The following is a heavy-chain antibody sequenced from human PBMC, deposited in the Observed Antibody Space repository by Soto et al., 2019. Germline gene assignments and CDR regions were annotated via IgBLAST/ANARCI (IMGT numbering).Heavy chain of an antibody. Sequence: LRLSCRASGFIFDDYAMTWVRQAPGKGLESVASIRNKASGGTTEYAPSVKGRFTISRDDSKTIAYLQMNSLKTEDTAVYYCTKWPGNGQSNFEHWGQGTQVTVSS. V-gene: IGHV3-49*04. CDR3: TKWPGNGQSNFEH. CDR2: IRNKASGGTT. J-gene: IGHJ4*02. D-gene: IGHD5-12*01. CDR1: GFIFDDYA.